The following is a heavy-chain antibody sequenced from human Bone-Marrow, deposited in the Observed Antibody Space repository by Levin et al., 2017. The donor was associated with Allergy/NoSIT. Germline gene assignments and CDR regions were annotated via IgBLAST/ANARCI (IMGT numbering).Heavy chain of an antibody. D-gene: IGHD3-3*01. CDR2: ISANGAML. CDR3: ARDNATYYDFWTGSANWFDP. Sequence: PGGSLRLSCAASGFTFSDYYMSWIRQAPGKGLECLSTISANGAMLYYADSVKGRFTISRDNSKNSLFLQMDTLRAEDTAVYFCARDNATYYDFWTGSANWFDPWGQGTLVTVSS. V-gene: IGHV3-11*01. CDR1: GFTFSDYY. J-gene: IGHJ5*02.